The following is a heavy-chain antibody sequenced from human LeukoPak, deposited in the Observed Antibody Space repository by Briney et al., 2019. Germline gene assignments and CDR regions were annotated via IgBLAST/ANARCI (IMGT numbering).Heavy chain of an antibody. CDR1: GFTFSSYW. J-gene: IGHJ5*02. V-gene: IGHV3-7*01. D-gene: IGHD3-10*01. CDR2: IKQDGSEK. CDR3: AKPSGSSPLQLYNWFDP. Sequence: GGSLRLSCAASGFTFSSYWMSWVRQAPGKGLEWVANIKQDGSEKYYVDSVKGRFTISRDNAKNSLYLQMNSLRAEDTAVYYCAKPSGSSPLQLYNWFDPWGQGTLVTVSS.